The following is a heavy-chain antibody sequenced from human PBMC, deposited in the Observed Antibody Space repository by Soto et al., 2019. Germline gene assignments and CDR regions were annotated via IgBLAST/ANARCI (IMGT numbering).Heavy chain of an antibody. Sequence: GVSLRLSCAASGFTFSNYWMSWVRQAPGKGLEWVANIKQDGSEKYYVDSVKGRFTISRDNAKNSLYLQMNSLRAEDTALYYCARDVLPVSPSWGQGTLVPVSS. J-gene: IGHJ4*02. V-gene: IGHV3-7*01. CDR2: IKQDGSEK. CDR3: ARDVLPVSPS. CDR1: GFTFSNYW.